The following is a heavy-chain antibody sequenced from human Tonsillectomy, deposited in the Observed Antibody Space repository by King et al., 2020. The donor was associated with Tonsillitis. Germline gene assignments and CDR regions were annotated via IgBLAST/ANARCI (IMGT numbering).Heavy chain of an antibody. J-gene: IGHJ4*02. V-gene: IGHV3-30*02. D-gene: IGHD3-22*01. CDR2: IRYDGSNK. CDR3: AKDRSYYYDSSGYGDY. Sequence: VQLVESGGGVVQPGGSLRLSYAASGFTFSSYGMHWVRQAPGKGLEWVAFIRYDGSNKYYADSVKGRFTISRDNSKNTLYLQMNSLRAEDTAVYYCAKDRSYYYDSSGYGDYWGQGTLVTVSS. CDR1: GFTFSSYG.